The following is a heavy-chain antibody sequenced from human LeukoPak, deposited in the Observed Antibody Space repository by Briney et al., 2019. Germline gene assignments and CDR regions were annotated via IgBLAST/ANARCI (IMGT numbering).Heavy chain of an antibody. CDR2: INHSGGT. J-gene: IGHJ6*03. CDR3: ARGHYYYMDV. V-gene: IGHV4-34*01. CDR1: GGSFSGYY. Sequence: PSETLSLTCAVYGGSFSGYYWSWIRQPPGKGLEWIGEINHSGGTNYNPSLKSRVTISVDTSKNQFSLKLSSVTAADTAVYYCARGHYYYMDVWGKGTTVTVSS.